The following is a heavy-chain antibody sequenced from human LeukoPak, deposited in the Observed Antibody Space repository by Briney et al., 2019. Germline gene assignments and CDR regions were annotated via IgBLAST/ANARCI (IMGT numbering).Heavy chain of an antibody. J-gene: IGHJ4*02. D-gene: IGHD6-19*01. CDR1: GFTFNNYN. CDR2: ISSSSSSYI. CDR3: ARLSYCSGWPDY. Sequence: PGGSLRLSCAASGFTFNNYNMNWVRQAPGKGLEWVSSISSSSSSYIYYADSVKGRFTISRDNAKNSLYLQMNSLRAEDTAVYYCARLSYCSGWPDYWGQGTLVTVSS. V-gene: IGHV3-21*01.